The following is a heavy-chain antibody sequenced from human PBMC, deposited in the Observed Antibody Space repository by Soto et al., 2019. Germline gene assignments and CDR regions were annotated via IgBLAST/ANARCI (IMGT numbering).Heavy chain of an antibody. CDR1: GFTFSSYA. CDR2: ISVSGGST. D-gene: IGHD6-13*01. V-gene: IGHV3-23*01. Sequence: EVQLLESGGGLVQPGGSLRLSCAASGFTFSSYAMSWVRQAPGKGLEWVSAISVSGGSTYYADSVKGRFTISRDNSTVTLYLQMNSLRAENTDVYYCAYSSIPFDYWGQATLVTVSA. CDR3: AYSSIPFDY. J-gene: IGHJ4*02.